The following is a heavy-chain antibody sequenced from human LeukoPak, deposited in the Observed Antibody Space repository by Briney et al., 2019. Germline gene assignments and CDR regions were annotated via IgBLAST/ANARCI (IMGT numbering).Heavy chain of an antibody. Sequence: GGSLRLSCSASGFTFSAYAMNWVRQAPGKGLEWVAVVSYYGSNKYYTDSVKGRFTISRDNSNDTLHLQMNGLRPDDTAVYYCARARVGNSSGWLDALDIWGQETMVTVSS. CDR1: GFTFSAYA. D-gene: IGHD6-19*01. J-gene: IGHJ3*02. CDR2: VSYYGSNK. CDR3: ARARVGNSSGWLDALDI. V-gene: IGHV3-30*10.